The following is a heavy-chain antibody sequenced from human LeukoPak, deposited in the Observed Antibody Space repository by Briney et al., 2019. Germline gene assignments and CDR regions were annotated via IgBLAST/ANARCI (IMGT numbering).Heavy chain of an antibody. D-gene: IGHD2-2*01. CDR2: IYHTGSA. V-gene: IGHV4-38-2*02. J-gene: IGHJ5*02. CDR3: ARDPRWLTPDCTSISCYENYFDP. CDR1: GYSISSGYQ. Sequence: SETLSLTCAVSGYSISSGYQWAWIRQSPEKGLEWIGSIYHTGSAHYNPSLESRVTISVDTSNNQFSLELSSMTAADTAVYYCARDPRWLTPDCTSISCYENYFDPWGQGTLVTVSS.